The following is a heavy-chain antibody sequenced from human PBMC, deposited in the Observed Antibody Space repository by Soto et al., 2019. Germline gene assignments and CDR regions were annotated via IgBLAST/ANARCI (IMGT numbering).Heavy chain of an antibody. D-gene: IGHD1-26*01. CDR1: GGTFSSYA. V-gene: IGHV1-69*13. CDR3: ALGARRPDAFDI. CDR2: IIPIFGTA. J-gene: IGHJ3*02. Sequence: SVKVSCKASGGTFSSYAISWVRQAPGQGLEWMGGIIPIFGTANYAQKFQGRVTITADESTSTAYMELSSLRSEDTAVYYCALGARRPDAFDIWGQGTMVTVSS.